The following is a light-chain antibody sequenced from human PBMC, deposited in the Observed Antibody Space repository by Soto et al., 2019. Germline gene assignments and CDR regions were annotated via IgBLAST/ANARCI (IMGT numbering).Light chain of an antibody. CDR1: PSVSRN. CDR2: GAS. CDR3: QHYNDGPPNQYS. J-gene: IGKJ2*01. V-gene: IGKV3-15*01. Sequence: EIMMTQSPATLSVSPGENATLSCRASPSVSRNLAWYQQKPGQTSRLLIYGASTRATGIPARFSGSGSGTEYTLTIGGLQSEDFAVYYCQHYNDGPPNQYSFGQRTKLEV.